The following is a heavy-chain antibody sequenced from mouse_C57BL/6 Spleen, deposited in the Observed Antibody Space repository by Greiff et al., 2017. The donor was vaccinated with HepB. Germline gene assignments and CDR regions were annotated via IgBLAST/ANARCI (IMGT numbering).Heavy chain of an antibody. CDR1: GYTFTDYY. Sequence: EVQLQQSGPELVKPGASVKISCKASGYTFTDYYMNWVKQSHGKSLEWIGDINPNNGGTSYNQKFKGKATLTVDKSSSTAYMELRSLTSEDSAVYDCARSRTVVGYYFDYWGQGTTLTVSS. CDR2: INPNNGGT. V-gene: IGHV1-26*01. CDR3: ARSRTVVGYYFDY. D-gene: IGHD1-1*01. J-gene: IGHJ2*01.